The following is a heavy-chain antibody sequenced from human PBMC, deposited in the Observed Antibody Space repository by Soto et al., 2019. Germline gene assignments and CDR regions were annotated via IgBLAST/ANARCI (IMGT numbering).Heavy chain of an antibody. CDR1: GYTFTSYG. CDR2: ISAYNGNT. D-gene: IGHD3-3*01. Sequence: GASVKVSCKASGYTFTSYGISWVRQAPGQGLEWMGWISAYNGNTNYAQKLQGRVTMTTDTSTGTAYMELRSLRSDDTAVYYCARDRHLTIFGVFRDYWGQGTLVTVSS. J-gene: IGHJ4*02. V-gene: IGHV1-18*01. CDR3: ARDRHLTIFGVFRDY.